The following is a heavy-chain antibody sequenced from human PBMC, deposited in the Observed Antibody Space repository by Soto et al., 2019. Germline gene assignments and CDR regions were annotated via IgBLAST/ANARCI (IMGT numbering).Heavy chain of an antibody. D-gene: IGHD6-13*01. Sequence: SETLSLTCTVSGGSISSYYWSWIRQPPGKGLEWIGYIYYSGSTNYNPSLKSRVTISVDTSKNQFSLKLSSVTAADTAVYYCARSGIAEDQNYYYYYGMDVWGQGTTVTVSS. CDR3: ARSGIAEDQNYYYYYGMDV. J-gene: IGHJ6*02. CDR1: GGSISSYY. V-gene: IGHV4-59*01. CDR2: IYYSGST.